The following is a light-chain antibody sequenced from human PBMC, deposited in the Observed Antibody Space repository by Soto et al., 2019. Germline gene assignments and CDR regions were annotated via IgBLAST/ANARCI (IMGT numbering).Light chain of an antibody. CDR2: DTS. V-gene: IGKV3-15*01. CDR3: QQRSNWPPT. CDR1: QSVSSL. Sequence: IVLTQSPATLSVSPGERATLSCRASQSVSSLLAWYQQKPRQAPRLLIYDTSTRATGIPARFSGSGSGTDFTLTISSLQSEDFAVYYCQQRSNWPPTFGGGTKVDIK. J-gene: IGKJ4*01.